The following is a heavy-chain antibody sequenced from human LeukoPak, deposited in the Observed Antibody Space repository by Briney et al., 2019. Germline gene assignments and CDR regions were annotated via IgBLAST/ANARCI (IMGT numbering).Heavy chain of an antibody. CDR2: IAVGSGNT. D-gene: IGHD3-3*01. J-gene: IGHJ5*02. V-gene: IGHV1-58*01. Sequence: SVKVSCKASGFTFTSSAVQWVRQARGQRLEWIGWIAVGSGNTNYAQKFQERVTITRDMSTSTAYMELSSLRSEDTAVYYCAAGKITIFGVVIMFDPWGQGTLVTVSS. CDR3: AAGKITIFGVVIMFDP. CDR1: GFTFTSSA.